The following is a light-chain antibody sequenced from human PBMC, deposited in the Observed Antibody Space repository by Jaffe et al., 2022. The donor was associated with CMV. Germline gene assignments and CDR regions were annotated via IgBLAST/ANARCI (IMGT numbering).Light chain of an antibody. CDR1: QSISSW. Sequence: DIQMTQSPSTLSASVGDRVTITCRASQSISSWLAWYQQKPGKAPKLLICKASTLESGVPSRFSGSGSGTEFTLTISSLQPDDFATYYCQQYNSFPYTVGQGTKLEIK. CDR2: KAS. J-gene: IGKJ2*01. V-gene: IGKV1-5*03. CDR3: QQYNSFPYT.